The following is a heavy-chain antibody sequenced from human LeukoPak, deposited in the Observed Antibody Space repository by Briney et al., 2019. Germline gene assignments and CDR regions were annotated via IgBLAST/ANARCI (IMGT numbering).Heavy chain of an antibody. Sequence: PSETLSLTCAVYGGSFSGYYWSWIRQSPGKGLEWVGEIHHTGSTNYKPSLKSRVSISLDTSKNQFSLKLTSVTAADTAVYYCARASNGAFDLWGRGTLVTVSS. D-gene: IGHD4-17*01. CDR3: ARASNGAFDL. V-gene: IGHV4-34*01. CDR2: IHHTGST. J-gene: IGHJ2*01. CDR1: GGSFSGYY.